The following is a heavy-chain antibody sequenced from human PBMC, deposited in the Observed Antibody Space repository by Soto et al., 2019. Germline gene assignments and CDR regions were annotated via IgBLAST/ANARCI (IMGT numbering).Heavy chain of an antibody. V-gene: IGHV3-7*03. J-gene: IGHJ5*02. D-gene: IGHD4-4*01. Sequence: QTGGSLRLSCVASGFSFGGYWMSWVRQAPGKGPEWVANIKEDGGEQHYVDSVKGRFTISRANTENSLFLQMNNLRVEDSAIYYCAITTSTVSYWFDPWGPGTQVTVSS. CDR3: AITTSTVSYWFDP. CDR2: IKEDGGEQ. CDR1: GFSFGGYW.